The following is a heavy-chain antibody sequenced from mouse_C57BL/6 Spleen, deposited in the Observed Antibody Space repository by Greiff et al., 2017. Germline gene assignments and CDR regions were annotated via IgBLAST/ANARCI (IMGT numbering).Heavy chain of an antibody. CDR1: GYTFTSYD. Sequence: VKLVESGPELVKPGASVKLSCKASGYTFTSYDINWVKQRPGQGLEWIGWIYPRDGSTKYNEKFKGKATLTVDTSSSTAYMELHSLTSEDSAVYFCASLSTPSRWCAREYWGQGTSVTVAS. CDR2: IYPRDGST. CDR3: ASLSTPSRWCAREY. J-gene: IGHJ4*01. D-gene: IGHD1-1*02. V-gene: IGHV1-85*01.